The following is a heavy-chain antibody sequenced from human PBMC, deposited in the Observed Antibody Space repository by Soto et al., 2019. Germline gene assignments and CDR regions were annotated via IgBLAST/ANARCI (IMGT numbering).Heavy chain of an antibody. V-gene: IGHV4-31*03. J-gene: IGHJ4*02. D-gene: IGHD2-2*01. CDR1: GGSISSGGYY. CDR2: IYYSGST. Sequence: PSETLSLTCTVSGGSISSGGYYWSWIRQHPGKGLEWIGYIYYSGSTYYNPSLKSRGTISVDTSKNQFSLKLSSVTAADPAVYYCARGKWGGYCSSTRCSREYYFGYWGQGTLVTVSS. CDR3: ARGKWGGYCSSTRCSREYYFGY.